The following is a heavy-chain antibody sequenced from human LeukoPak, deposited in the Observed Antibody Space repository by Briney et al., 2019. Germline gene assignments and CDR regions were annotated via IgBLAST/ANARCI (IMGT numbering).Heavy chain of an antibody. CDR3: SATTRGWYGVGDH. J-gene: IGHJ4*02. V-gene: IGHV4-39*01. CDR2: IYYGGST. CDR1: GGSISSSSYY. Sequence: SETLSLTCTVSGGSISSSSYYWGWIRQPPGKGLEWIGGIYYGGSTYYNPSLKSRLTISADTSKNQFSLKVTSVTAADTAVYYCSATTRGWYGVGDHWGQGALVTVSS. D-gene: IGHD6-19*01.